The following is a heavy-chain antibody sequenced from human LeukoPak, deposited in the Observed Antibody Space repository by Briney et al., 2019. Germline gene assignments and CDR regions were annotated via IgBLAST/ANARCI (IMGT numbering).Heavy chain of an antibody. CDR3: ARDGDSSGYYTDY. CDR1: GFTFGSYA. D-gene: IGHD3-22*01. J-gene: IGHJ4*02. Sequence: TGRSLRLSCAASGFTFGSYAMHWVRQAPGKGLEWVAIISYDGSNKYYADSVKGRFTISRDSSKNTLYLQMNSLRAEDTAVYYCARDGDSSGYYTDYWGQGTLVTVSS. CDR2: ISYDGSNK. V-gene: IGHV3-30*04.